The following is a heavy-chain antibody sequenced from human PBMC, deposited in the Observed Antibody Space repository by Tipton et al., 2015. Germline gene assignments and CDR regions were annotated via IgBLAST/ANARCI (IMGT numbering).Heavy chain of an antibody. J-gene: IGHJ4*02. CDR1: GGSMNYFY. D-gene: IGHD3-9*01. CDR2: IYYSGST. V-gene: IGHV4-59*08. Sequence: TLSLTCTVSGGSMNYFYWSWIRQPPGKGLEWIGYIYYSGSTNYNPSLKSRVTISIDRFKNQFSLKLSSVTAADTAVYYCACQDYDSLTRDYQTVDYWGQGTLVTVSS. CDR3: ACQDYDSLTRDYQTVDY.